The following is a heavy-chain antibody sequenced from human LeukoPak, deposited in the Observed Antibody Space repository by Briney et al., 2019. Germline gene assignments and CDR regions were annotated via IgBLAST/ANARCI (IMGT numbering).Heavy chain of an antibody. CDR2: IYYSGST. CDR3: ARLPCSSTSCYALDAFDI. D-gene: IGHD2-2*01. Sequence: PSETLSLTCTVSGGSISSGGYYWSWIRQHPGKGLEWIGYIYYSGSTYYNPSLKSRVTISVDTSKNQFSLKLSSVTAADAAVYYCARLPCSSTSCYALDAFDIWGQGTMVTVSS. CDR1: GGSISSGGYY. J-gene: IGHJ3*02. V-gene: IGHV4-31*03.